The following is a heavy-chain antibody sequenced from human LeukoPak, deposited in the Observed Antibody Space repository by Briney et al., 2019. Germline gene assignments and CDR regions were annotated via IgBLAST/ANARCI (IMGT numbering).Heavy chain of an antibody. J-gene: IGHJ3*02. V-gene: IGHV5-51*01. Sequence: GESLKISCQASGYIFMTYWIVWVRQMPGKGLEWMAIIYPGDSHTKYNPSFQDQGTIFADNSINTAYLHWRSLKASDAAMYYCARLSMIDTFDIWGLGTVVTVSS. CDR1: GYIFMTYW. CDR2: IYPGDSHT. CDR3: ARLSMIDTFDI. D-gene: IGHD3-22*01.